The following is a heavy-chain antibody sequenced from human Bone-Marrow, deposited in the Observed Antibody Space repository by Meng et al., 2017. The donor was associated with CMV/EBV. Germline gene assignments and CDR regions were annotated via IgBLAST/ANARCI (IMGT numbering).Heavy chain of an antibody. CDR1: GGSISSSSYY. CDR3: ARRSTVRFLGAFDI. D-gene: IGHD3-3*01. J-gene: IGHJ3*02. V-gene: IGHV4-39*01. Sequence: GSLRLSCTVSGGSISSSSYYWGWIRQPPGKGLEWIGSIYYSGSTYYNPSLKSRVTISVDTSKNQFSLKLSSVTAADTAVYYCARRSTVRFLGAFDIWGQGTMVTVSS. CDR2: IYYSGST.